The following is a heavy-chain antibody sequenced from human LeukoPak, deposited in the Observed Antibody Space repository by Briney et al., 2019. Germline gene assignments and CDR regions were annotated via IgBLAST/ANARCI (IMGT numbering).Heavy chain of an antibody. Sequence: ASVKVSCKASGYTFTGYYMHWVRQAPGQGLEWMGWINPNSGGTNYAQKFQGRATMTRDTSISTAYMELSRLRSDDTAVYYCARAPDLFDWLLASMDVWGQGTTVTVSS. V-gene: IGHV1-2*02. D-gene: IGHD3-9*01. J-gene: IGHJ6*02. CDR3: ARAPDLFDWLLASMDV. CDR1: GYTFTGYY. CDR2: INPNSGGT.